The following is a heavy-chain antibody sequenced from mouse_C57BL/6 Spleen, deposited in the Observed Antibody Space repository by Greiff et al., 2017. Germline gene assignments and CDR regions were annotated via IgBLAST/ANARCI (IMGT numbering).Heavy chain of an antibody. Sequence: QVQLQQPGAELVMPGASVKLSCKASGYTFTSYWMHWVKQRPGQGLEWIGEIDPSDSYTNYNQKFKGKSTLTVDKSSSTAYMQLSSLTSEDSAVYYCARSGARFDYWGQGTTLTVSS. V-gene: IGHV1-69*01. CDR2: IDPSDSYT. J-gene: IGHJ2*01. CDR1: GYTFTSYW. D-gene: IGHD3-1*01. CDR3: ARSGARFDY.